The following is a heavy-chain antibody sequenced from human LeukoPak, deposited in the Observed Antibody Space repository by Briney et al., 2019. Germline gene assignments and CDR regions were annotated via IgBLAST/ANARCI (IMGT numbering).Heavy chain of an antibody. Sequence: ASVKVSCKASGYTFTGYYMHWVRQAPGQGLEWMGWINPNSGGTNYAQKFQGRVTMTRDTSISTAYMELSRLRSGDTAVYYCAREGHDYGGNFFDYWGQGVMVTVSS. CDR1: GYTFTGYY. CDR3: AREGHDYGGNFFDY. J-gene: IGHJ4*02. V-gene: IGHV1-2*02. D-gene: IGHD4-23*01. CDR2: INPNSGGT.